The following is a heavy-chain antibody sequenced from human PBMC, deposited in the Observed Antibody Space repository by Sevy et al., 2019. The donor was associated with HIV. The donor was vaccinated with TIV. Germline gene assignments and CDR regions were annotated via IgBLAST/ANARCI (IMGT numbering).Heavy chain of an antibody. Sequence: KQSQTLSLTCAISGDSVSSNSAAWNWIRQSPSRGLEWLGRTYYRSKWYNDYAVSVKSRITINPDTSKNQSSLQLNSVTPEDTAVYYCARAVTVVRGVIGDFDYWGQGTLVTVSS. D-gene: IGHD3-10*02. CDR2: TYYRSKWYN. CDR3: ARAVTVVRGVIGDFDY. J-gene: IGHJ4*02. V-gene: IGHV6-1*01. CDR1: GDSVSSNSAA.